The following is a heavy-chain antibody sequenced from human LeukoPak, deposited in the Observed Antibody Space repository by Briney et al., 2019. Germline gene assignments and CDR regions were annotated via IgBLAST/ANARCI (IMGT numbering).Heavy chain of an antibody. J-gene: IGHJ3*02. V-gene: IGHV4-59*01. Sequence: SETLSLTCTVSGGSISSYYWSWIRQPPGKGLEWIGYIYYSGSTNYNPSLKSRVTISVDTSKNQFSLKLSSVTAADTAVYYCARENTRTRYSGTYKGTSNDAFDIWGQGTMVTVSS. D-gene: IGHD1-26*01. CDR3: ARENTRTRYSGTYKGTSNDAFDI. CDR2: IYYSGST. CDR1: GGSISSYY.